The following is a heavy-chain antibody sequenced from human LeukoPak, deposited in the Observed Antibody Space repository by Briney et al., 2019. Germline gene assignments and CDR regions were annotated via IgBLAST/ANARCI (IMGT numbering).Heavy chain of an antibody. V-gene: IGHV4-59*01. CDR1: GGSIGSDS. J-gene: IGHJ4*02. CDR2: IHYSGST. CDR3: ARGYSSSWYYFDY. Sequence: SETLSLTCSVSGGSIGSDSWNWIRRAPGKRLEWIGNIHYSGSTNYNPSLQSRVTISIDTAKNQFSLRLTSVTAADSAVYYCARGYSSSWYYFDYWGQGTLVTVSS. D-gene: IGHD6-13*01.